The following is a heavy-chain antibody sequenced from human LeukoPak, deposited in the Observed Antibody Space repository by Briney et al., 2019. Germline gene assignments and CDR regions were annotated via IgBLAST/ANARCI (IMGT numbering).Heavy chain of an antibody. Sequence: SETLSLTCAVYGGSFSGYYWSWIRQPPGKGLEWIGEINHSGSSNYNPSLKSRVTISIDTSKNQFSLKLSSVTAADAGVYYCAVEYSGSEGWFDPWGQGTLVTVSS. J-gene: IGHJ5*02. CDR3: AVEYSGSEGWFDP. CDR1: GGSFSGYY. V-gene: IGHV4-34*01. D-gene: IGHD6-6*01. CDR2: INHSGSS.